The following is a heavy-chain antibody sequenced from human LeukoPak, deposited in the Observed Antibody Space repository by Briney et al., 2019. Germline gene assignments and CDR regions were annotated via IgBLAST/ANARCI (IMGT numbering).Heavy chain of an antibody. CDR3: AKGNRDGYNHDAFDI. CDR2: ISGSGGST. D-gene: IGHD5-24*01. CDR1: GFTFSSYA. V-gene: IGHV3-23*01. J-gene: IGHJ3*02. Sequence: GGSLRLSXAASGFTFSSYAMSWVRQAPGKGLEWVSAISGSGGSTDYADSVKGRFTISRDNSKNTLYLQMNSLRAEDTAVYYCAKGNRDGYNHDAFDIWGQGTMVTVSS.